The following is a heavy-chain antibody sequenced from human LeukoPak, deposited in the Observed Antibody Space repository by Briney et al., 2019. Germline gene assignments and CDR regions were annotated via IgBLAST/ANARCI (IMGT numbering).Heavy chain of an antibody. CDR2: IKSKTDGGTT. CDR1: GFTFSNAW. D-gene: IGHD4-17*01. CDR3: TTDLMGYGDFPLDY. J-gene: IGHJ4*02. V-gene: IGHV3-15*01. Sequence: GRSLRLSCAASGFTFSNAWMSWVRQAPGKGLEWVGRIKSKTDGGTTDYAAPVKGRFTISRDDSKNTLYLQMNSLKTEDTAVYYCTTDLMGYGDFPLDYWGQGTLVTVSS.